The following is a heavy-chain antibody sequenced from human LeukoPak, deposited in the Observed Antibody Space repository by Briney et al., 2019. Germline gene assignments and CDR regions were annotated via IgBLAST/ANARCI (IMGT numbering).Heavy chain of an antibody. J-gene: IGHJ4*02. CDR2: ISSSGSTI. D-gene: IGHD4-17*01. CDR1: GFTFSSYE. V-gene: IGHV3-48*03. Sequence: GGSLRLSCAASGFTFSSYEMNWARQAPGKGLEWVSYISSSGSTIYYADSVKGRFTISRDNAKNSLYLQMNSLRAEDTAVYYRARNPYGDYLFDYWGQGTLVTVSS. CDR3: ARNPYGDYLFDY.